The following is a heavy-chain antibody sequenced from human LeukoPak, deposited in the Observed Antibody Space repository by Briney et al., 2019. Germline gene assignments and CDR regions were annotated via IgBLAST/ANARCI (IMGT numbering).Heavy chain of an antibody. CDR1: GGSFSGYY. Sequence: SETLSLTCAVYGGSFSGYYWSWIRQPPGKGREWIGEINHSGSTNYNPSLKSRVTISVDTSKNQFSLKLSSVTAADTAMYYCARHSSMVRGVIIKFDYWGQGTLVTVSS. J-gene: IGHJ4*02. V-gene: IGHV4-34*01. D-gene: IGHD3-10*01. CDR3: ARHSSMVRGVIIKFDY. CDR2: INHSGST.